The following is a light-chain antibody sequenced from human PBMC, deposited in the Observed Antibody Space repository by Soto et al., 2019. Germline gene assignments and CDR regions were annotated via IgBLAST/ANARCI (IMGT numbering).Light chain of an antibody. CDR3: QHYGGSPPIT. Sequence: DIVLPQSPGTLSLSPGERATLSCRASQSLRSTSLAWYQQKPGQAPRLLMYGASNRATGMPDKFSGGGSGTDITLTISRLEPEDFAVYYCQHYGGSPPITFGQGTRLEI. J-gene: IGKJ5*01. CDR2: GAS. CDR1: QSLRSTS. V-gene: IGKV3-20*01.